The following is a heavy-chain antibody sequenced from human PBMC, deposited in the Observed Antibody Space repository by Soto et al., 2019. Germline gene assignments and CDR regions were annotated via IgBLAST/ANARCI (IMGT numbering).Heavy chain of an antibody. CDR3: ARKHSRGSGIDY. V-gene: IGHV1-69*01. CDR1: GGTFSSYA. D-gene: IGHD6-13*01. J-gene: IGHJ4*02. CDR2: IIPIFGTA. Sequence: QVQLVQSGAEVKKPGSSVKVSCKASGGTFSSYAISWVRQAPGQGLEWMGGIIPIFGTAHYAQKFQGRVTITPEESTSTSDMELNSLSSEDTAVYYCARKHSRGSGIDYFGQGTLVTVSS.